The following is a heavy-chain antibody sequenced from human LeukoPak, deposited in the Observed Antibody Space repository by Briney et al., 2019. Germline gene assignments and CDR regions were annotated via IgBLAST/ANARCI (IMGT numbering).Heavy chain of an antibody. CDR2: IKEDGSDK. J-gene: IGHJ4*02. D-gene: IGHD1-26*01. CDR1: GFSFSSYW. Sequence: GGSLRLSCAASGFSFSSYWMTWVRQAPGKGLEWVANIKEDGSDKYYVDSVKGRFTISRDNAKNSLYLQMNSLRAEDTAVYYCAKGGKWDVTPFDYWGQGTLVTVSS. CDR3: AKGGKWDVTPFDY. V-gene: IGHV3-7*03.